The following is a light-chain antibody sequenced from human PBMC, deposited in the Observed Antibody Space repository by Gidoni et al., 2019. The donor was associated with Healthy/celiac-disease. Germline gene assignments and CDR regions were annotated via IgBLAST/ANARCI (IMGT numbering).Light chain of an antibody. V-gene: IGLV3-21*04. J-gene: IGLJ2*01. Sequence: SYVLTPPPPVSLAPGKTARITCGGNNMGSKSVHWYQQKPGQAPVLVIDYDSDRPSGIPERCSGSNSGNTATLTISRVEAGDEADYYCQVWDSSSDSGVFGGGTKLTVL. CDR3: QVWDSSSDSGV. CDR1: NMGSKS. CDR2: YDS.